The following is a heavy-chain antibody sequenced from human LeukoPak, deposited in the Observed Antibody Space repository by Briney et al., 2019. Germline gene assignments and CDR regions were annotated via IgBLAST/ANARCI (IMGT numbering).Heavy chain of an antibody. Sequence: GASVKVSCKASGYTFTSYGISWVRQAPGQGLEWMGWISAYNGNTNYAQKLQGRVTMTTDTSTSTAYMELRSLRSDDTAVYYCARGNEVDWNDAANYYYYYMDVWGKGTTVTVSS. V-gene: IGHV1-18*01. CDR2: ISAYNGNT. CDR3: ARGNEVDWNDAANYYYYYMDV. CDR1: GYTFTSYG. D-gene: IGHD1-1*01. J-gene: IGHJ6*03.